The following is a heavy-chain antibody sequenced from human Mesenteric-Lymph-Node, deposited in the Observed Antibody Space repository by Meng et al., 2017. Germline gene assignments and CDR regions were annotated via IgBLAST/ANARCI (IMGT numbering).Heavy chain of an antibody. V-gene: IGHV4-4*02. D-gene: IGHD3-10*01. CDR1: GGISSSRYV. Sequence: VPPPALRPGLVEPLWSMCLPVAVAGGISSSRYVWRWVRQPTGKGLEWIGEIYHSGSTNYNPSLKSRVPISVDKSKNQFSLKLSSVTAADTAVYYCASSMVRGVTAGWGQGTLVTVSS. CDR2: IYHSGST. CDR3: ASSMVRGVTAG. J-gene: IGHJ4*02.